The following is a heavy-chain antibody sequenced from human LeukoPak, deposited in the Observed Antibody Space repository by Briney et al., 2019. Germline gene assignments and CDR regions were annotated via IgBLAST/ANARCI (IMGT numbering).Heavy chain of an antibody. CDR3: ARIASAGTTFDY. J-gene: IGHJ4*02. CDR1: GFTFSSSP. Sequence: PGGSLRLSCAASGFTFSSSPMSWVRQAPGKGLEWVSAVSAGGGNTHYADSVKGRFTISRDNFKNTLYHQMNSLGVEDTAVYYCARIASAGTTFDYWGQGILVTVSS. V-gene: IGHV3-23*01. D-gene: IGHD6-13*01. CDR2: VSAGGGNT.